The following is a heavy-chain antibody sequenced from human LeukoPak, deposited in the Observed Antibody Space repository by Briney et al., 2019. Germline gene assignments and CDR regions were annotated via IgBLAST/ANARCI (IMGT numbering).Heavy chain of an antibody. CDR1: GASFSGYY. D-gene: IGHD5-12*01. CDR3: ARSGGYSGYDIDY. Sequence: PSETLSLTCAVYGASFSGYYWSWIRQPPGKGLEWIGEINHSGSTNYNPSLKSRVTISVDTSKNQFSLKLSSVTAADTAVYYCARSGGYSGYDIDYWGQGTLVTVSS. V-gene: IGHV4-34*01. J-gene: IGHJ4*02. CDR2: INHSGST.